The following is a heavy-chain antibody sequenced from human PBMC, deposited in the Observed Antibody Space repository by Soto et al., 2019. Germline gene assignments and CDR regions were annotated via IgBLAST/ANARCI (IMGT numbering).Heavy chain of an antibody. D-gene: IGHD3-10*01. V-gene: IGHV4-31*03. CDR3: ARERAGIISAFDI. J-gene: IGHJ3*02. CDR2: IYYSGST. Sequence: SETLSITCTVSGGSISSGGYYWSWIRQHPGKGLEWIGYIYYSGSTYYNPSLKSRVTISVDTSKNQFSLKLSSVTAADTAVYYCARERAGIISAFDIWGQGTMVTVSS. CDR1: GGSISSGGYY.